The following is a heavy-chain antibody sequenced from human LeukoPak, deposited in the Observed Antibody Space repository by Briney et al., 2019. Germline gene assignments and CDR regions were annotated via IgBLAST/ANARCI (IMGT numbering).Heavy chain of an antibody. CDR1: GFTFRSYG. CDR2: IRYDGNNK. CDR3: AELGITMIGGV. J-gene: IGHJ6*04. D-gene: IGHD3-10*02. V-gene: IGHV3-30*02. Sequence: GGSLRLSCAASGFTFRSYGMHWVRQAPGKGLEWVAFIRYDGNNKYYADYVKGRFTISRDNAKNSLYLQMNSLRAEDTAVYYCAELGITMIGGVWGKGTTVTISS.